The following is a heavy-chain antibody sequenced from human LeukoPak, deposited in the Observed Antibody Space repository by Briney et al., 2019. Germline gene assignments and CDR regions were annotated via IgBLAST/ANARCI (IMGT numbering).Heavy chain of an antibody. D-gene: IGHD2-21*02. CDR3: VRKGGDYVFDY. Sequence: GGSLRLSCAASGFTFSRDGMHWVRQPPGKALEWVAVISFDGDTKHYTDSVQGRFTISRDNSKATLYLQMNSLRTDDTAVYFCVRKGGDYVFDYWGQGTPVTVSS. CDR1: GFTFSRDG. CDR2: ISFDGDTK. J-gene: IGHJ4*02. V-gene: IGHV3-30*03.